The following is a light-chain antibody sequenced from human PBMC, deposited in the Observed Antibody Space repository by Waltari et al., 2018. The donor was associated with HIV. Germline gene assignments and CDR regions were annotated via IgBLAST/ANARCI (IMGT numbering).Light chain of an antibody. CDR2: RNH. CDR3: AAWDDSLNGVV. V-gene: IGLV1-44*01. CDR1: SSNIGSNT. Sequence: QSVLTQPPSASGTPGQRVTISCSGSSSNIGSNTVNWYQHLPGPAPKLLIYRNHQRPSGVPDRFSGSKSGTSASLAISGLQSEDEADYYCAAWDDSLNGVVFGGGTKLTVL. J-gene: IGLJ2*01.